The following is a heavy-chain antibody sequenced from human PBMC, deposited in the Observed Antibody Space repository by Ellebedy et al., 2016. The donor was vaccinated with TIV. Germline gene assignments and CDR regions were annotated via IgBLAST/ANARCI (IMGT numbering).Heavy chain of an antibody. CDR2: IIPIFGTA. CDR3: ARNYLAAAGTGFYYYGMDV. V-gene: IGHV1-69*13. Sequence: AASVKVSCKASGGTFSSYAISWVRQAPGQGLEWMGGIIPIFGTANYAQKFQGRVTITADESTSTAYMELSSLRSEDTAVYYCARNYLAAAGTGFYYYGMDVWGQGTTVTVSS. D-gene: IGHD6-13*01. CDR1: GGTFSSYA. J-gene: IGHJ6*02.